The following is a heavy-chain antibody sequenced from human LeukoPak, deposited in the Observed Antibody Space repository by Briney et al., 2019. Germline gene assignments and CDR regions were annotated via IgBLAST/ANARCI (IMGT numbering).Heavy chain of an antibody. Sequence: SVKVSCKASGGTFSSYAISWVRQAPGQGLEWMGGIIPIFGTANYAQKLQGRVTITADKSTSTAYMELSSLRSEDTAVYYCARERVLQQPPYYYYGMDVWGKGTTVTVSS. V-gene: IGHV1-69*06. CDR1: GGTFSSYA. D-gene: IGHD6-13*01. J-gene: IGHJ6*04. CDR2: IIPIFGTA. CDR3: ARERVLQQPPYYYYGMDV.